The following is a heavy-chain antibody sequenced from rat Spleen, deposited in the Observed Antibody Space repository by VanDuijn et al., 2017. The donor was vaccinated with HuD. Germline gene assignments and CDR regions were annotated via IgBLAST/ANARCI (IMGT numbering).Heavy chain of an antibody. V-gene: IGHV2-30*01. CDR3: ARDGSAGDFDY. Sequence: QVQLKESGPGLVQPSQTLSLTCVVSGFSLTTYNVHWVRRPTGKALEWLGVIWTGVNTDYNPPFKSRLSFSRDTSKSQFFLRMDSLQTEDTATYYCARDGSAGDFDYWGQGVMVTVSS. CDR2: IWTGVNT. CDR1: GFSLTTYN. D-gene: IGHD1-2*01. J-gene: IGHJ2*01.